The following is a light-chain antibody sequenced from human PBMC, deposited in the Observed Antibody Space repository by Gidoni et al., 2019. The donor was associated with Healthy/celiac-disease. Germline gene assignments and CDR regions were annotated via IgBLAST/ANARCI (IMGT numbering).Light chain of an antibody. CDR1: QSVSSN. CDR3: QQYNNWPPGST. Sequence: EIVMTQSPATLSVSPGERATLSCRASQSVSSNLAWYQQKPGQAPRLLIYGASTRATGIPARLSGSGSGTEFTLTISSLQSEDFAVYYCQQYNNWPPGSTFGGGTKVEIK. CDR2: GAS. V-gene: IGKV3-15*01. J-gene: IGKJ4*01.